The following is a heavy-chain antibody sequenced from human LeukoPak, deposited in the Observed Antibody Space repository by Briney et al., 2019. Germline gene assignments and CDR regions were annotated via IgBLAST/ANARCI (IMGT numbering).Heavy chain of an antibody. D-gene: IGHD1-26*01. CDR3: ASSASGSTGY. J-gene: IGHJ4*02. V-gene: IGHV4-38-2*02. CDR2: IYHSGNT. CDR1: GYSITSGCY. Sequence: SETLSLTCTVSGYSITSGCYWGWIRQPPGKGLEWIGSIYHSGNTYYNPSLKSRVTISVDTSKNQFSLKLSSVTAADTAVYYCASSASGSTGYWGQGTLVTVSS.